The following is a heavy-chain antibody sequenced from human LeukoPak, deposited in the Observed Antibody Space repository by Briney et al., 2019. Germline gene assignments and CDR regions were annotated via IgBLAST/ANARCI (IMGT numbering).Heavy chain of an antibody. J-gene: IGHJ4*02. Sequence: GGSLRLSCAASGFTFSDYYMSWIRQAPRKGLEWISYISSSGSTIYYADSVKGRFTISRDNAKNSLYLQMNGLRAKDTAVHYCARDETKRYSGYDSSDYWGQGTLVTVSS. CDR3: ARDETKRYSGYDSSDY. CDR2: ISSSGSTI. D-gene: IGHD5-12*01. V-gene: IGHV3-11*01. CDR1: GFTFSDYY.